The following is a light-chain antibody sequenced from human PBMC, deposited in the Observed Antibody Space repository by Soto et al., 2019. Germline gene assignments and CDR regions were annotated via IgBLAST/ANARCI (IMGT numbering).Light chain of an antibody. CDR3: HQYDNAPQT. J-gene: IGKJ2*01. CDR1: QTLRRTY. Sequence: ELVLMHSPGTLSLSPGARATLSCRASQTLRRTYIAWYEQKPGQAPRVLIYGASKRATGIPDRFSGSGSGTDFSLTISRLEPEDFAVYYCHQYDNAPQTYGQGTKVDIK. V-gene: IGKV3-20*01. CDR2: GAS.